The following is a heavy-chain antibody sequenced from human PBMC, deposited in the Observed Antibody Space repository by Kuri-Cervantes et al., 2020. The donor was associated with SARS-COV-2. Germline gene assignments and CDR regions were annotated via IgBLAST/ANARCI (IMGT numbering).Heavy chain of an antibody. CDR1: GGSISSYY. J-gene: IGHJ6*03. CDR2: IYYSGST. CDR3: ARRFKDRLDTVATRDYYYMDV. V-gene: IGHV4-59*08. Sequence: ESLKISCTVSGGSISSYYWSWIRQPPGKGLEWIGYIYYSGSTNYNPSLKSRVTISVDTSKNQFSLKLSSVTAADTAVYYCARRFKDRLDTVATRDYYYMDVWGKGTTVTVSS. D-gene: IGHD4-11*01.